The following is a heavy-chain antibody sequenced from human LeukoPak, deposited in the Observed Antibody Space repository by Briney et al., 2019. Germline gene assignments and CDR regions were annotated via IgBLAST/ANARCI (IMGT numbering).Heavy chain of an antibody. CDR1: GYTFTSYG. CDR2: ISAYNGNT. CDR3: ARRHLENRYSSSWRYGMDV. Sequence: ASVTVSFKASGYTFTSYGISGVRQAPGQGLEWMGWISAYNGNTNYAQKLQGRVTMTTDTSTSTAYMELRSLRSDDTAVYYCARRHLENRYSSSWRYGMDVWGQGTTVTVSS. J-gene: IGHJ6*02. D-gene: IGHD6-13*01. V-gene: IGHV1-18*01.